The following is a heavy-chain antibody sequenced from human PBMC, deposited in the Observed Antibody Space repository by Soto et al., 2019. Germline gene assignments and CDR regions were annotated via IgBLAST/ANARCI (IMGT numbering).Heavy chain of an antibody. CDR3: AKDLTYGDLPRY. J-gene: IGHJ4*02. CDR2: ISYDGSNK. D-gene: IGHD4-17*01. Sequence: QVQLVESGGGVVQPGRSLRLSCAASGFTFSSYGMHWVSQAPGKGLEWVAVISYDGSNKYYADSVKGRFTISRDNSKNTLYLQMNSLRAEDTAVYYCAKDLTYGDLPRYWGQGTLVTVSS. V-gene: IGHV3-30*18. CDR1: GFTFSSYG.